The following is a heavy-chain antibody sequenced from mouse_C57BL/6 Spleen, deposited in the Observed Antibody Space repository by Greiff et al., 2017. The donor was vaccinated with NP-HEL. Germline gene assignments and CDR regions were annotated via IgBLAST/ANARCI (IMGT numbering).Heavy chain of an antibody. CDR3: ARPDYYGSSPLAMDY. D-gene: IGHD1-1*01. CDR2: INPNNGGT. CDR1: GYTFTDYY. J-gene: IGHJ4*01. V-gene: IGHV1-26*01. Sequence: VQLQQSGPELVKPGASVKISCKASGYTFTDYYMNWVKQSHGKSLEWIGDINPNNGGTSYNQKFKGKATLTVDKSSSTAYMELRSLTSEDSAVYYCARPDYYGSSPLAMDYWGQGTSVTVSS.